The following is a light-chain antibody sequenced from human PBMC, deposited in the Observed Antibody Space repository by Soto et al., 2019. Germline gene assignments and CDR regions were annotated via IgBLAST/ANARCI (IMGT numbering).Light chain of an antibody. CDR1: SSDVGGYNF. CDR2: DVT. CDR3: TSYTSSITYV. Sequence: QSVLTQPASVSGSPGQSITISCTGTSSDVGGYNFVSWYQHHPGKAPKLIIYDVTNRPSGIYNRFSGSKSGNTASLTISGLQAEDDADCYCTSYTSSITYVFGTGTKVTVL. J-gene: IGLJ1*01. V-gene: IGLV2-14*03.